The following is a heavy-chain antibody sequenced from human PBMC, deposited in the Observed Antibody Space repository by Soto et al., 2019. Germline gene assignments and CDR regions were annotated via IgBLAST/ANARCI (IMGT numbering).Heavy chain of an antibody. J-gene: IGHJ4*02. Sequence: SETLSLTCTVSGGSVSSGSYYWSWIRQRPGKGLEWIGYIYYSGSTNYNPSLKSRDTISVDTYKNQFSLKLSSVTAADTAVYYCARVGFYYDSSGYHTPIDYWGQGTLVTVSS. CDR3: ARVGFYYDSSGYHTPIDY. D-gene: IGHD3-22*01. CDR2: IYYSGST. V-gene: IGHV4-61*01. CDR1: GGSVSSGSYY.